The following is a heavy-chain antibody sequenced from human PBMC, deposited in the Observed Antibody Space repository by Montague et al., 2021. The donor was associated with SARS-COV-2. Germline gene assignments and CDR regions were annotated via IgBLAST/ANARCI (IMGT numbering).Heavy chain of an antibody. V-gene: IGHV4-39*07. CDR2: VDYSGLT. CDR1: RDSISSHNYF. CDR3: AKDEEALAGGTVDI. Sequence: SETLSLTCTVSRDSISSHNYFWAWIRQPPGKGLEWIGSVDYSGLTFYNPSLESRVTISVDTSKKQFSLKVNSVTAADTAFYYCAKDEEALAGGTVDIWGQGTMVTVSS. D-gene: IGHD3-16*01. J-gene: IGHJ3*02.